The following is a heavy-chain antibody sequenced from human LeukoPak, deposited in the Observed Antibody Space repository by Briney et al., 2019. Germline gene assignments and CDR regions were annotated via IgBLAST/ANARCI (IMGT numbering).Heavy chain of an antibody. CDR3: ARGIAAAFDY. CDR1: GGSISSYY. D-gene: IGHD6-13*01. Sequence: SEALSLTCTVSGGSISSYYWGWIRQPPGKGLEWIGSIYYSGSTYYNPSLKSRVTISVDTSKNQFSLKLSSVTAADTAVYYCARGIAAAFDYWGQGTLVTVSS. J-gene: IGHJ4*02. V-gene: IGHV4-39*01. CDR2: IYYSGST.